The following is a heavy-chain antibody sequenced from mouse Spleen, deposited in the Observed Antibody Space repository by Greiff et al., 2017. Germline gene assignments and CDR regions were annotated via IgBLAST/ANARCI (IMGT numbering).Heavy chain of an antibody. CDR3: ARSRYSYFPYAMDY. Sequence: VQLQQPGAELVMPGASVKLSCKASGYTFTSYWMHWVKQRPGQGLEWIGEIDPSDSYTNYNQKFKGKATLTVDKSSSTAYMQLSSLTSEDSAVYYCARSRYSYFPYAMDYWGQGTSVTVSS. V-gene: IGHV1-69*01. D-gene: IGHD2-12*01. CDR1: GYTFTSYW. J-gene: IGHJ4*01. CDR2: IDPSDSYT.